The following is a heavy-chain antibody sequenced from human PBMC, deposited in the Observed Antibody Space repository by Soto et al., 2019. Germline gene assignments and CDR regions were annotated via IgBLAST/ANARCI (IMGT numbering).Heavy chain of an antibody. CDR2: IWYDGSNK. J-gene: IGHJ4*02. CDR1: GFTFSSYG. CDR3: ARDRESLFGY. V-gene: IGHV3-33*01. Sequence: PGGSLRLSWAASGFTFSSYGMHWVRQAPGKGLEWVAVIWYDGSNKYYADSVKGRFTISRDNSKNTLYLQMNSLRAEDTAVYYCARDRESLFGYWGQGTLVTVSS.